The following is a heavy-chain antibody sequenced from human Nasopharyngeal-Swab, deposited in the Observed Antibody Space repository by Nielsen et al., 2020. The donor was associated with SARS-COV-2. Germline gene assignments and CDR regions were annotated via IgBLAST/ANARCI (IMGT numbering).Heavy chain of an antibody. CDR1: GGSISSGGYY. CDR2: IYNSGST. CDR3: ARGSAAIGPADY. V-gene: IGHV4-31*03. Sequence: SETLSLTCTVSGGSISSGGYYWSWIRQHPGKGLEWIGYIYNSGSTYYNPSLKSRVTISVDTSKNQFSLKLSSVTAADTAVYYCARGSAAIGPADYWDQGTLVTVSS. J-gene: IGHJ4*02. D-gene: IGHD6-25*01.